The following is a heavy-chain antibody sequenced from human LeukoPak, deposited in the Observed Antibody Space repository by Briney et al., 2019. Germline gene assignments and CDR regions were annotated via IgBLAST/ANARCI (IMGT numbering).Heavy chain of an antibody. CDR2: INPNSGGT. D-gene: IGHD3-22*01. V-gene: IGHV1-2*02. J-gene: IGHJ4*02. CDR1: GYTFTGYY. CDR3: ARVGTGSGYYLY. Sequence: ASVKVSCKASGYTFTGYYMHWVRQAPGQGLEWMGWINPNSGGTNYAQKFQGRVTMTRDTSISTAYMGLSRLRSDDTAVYYCARVGTGSGYYLYWGQGTLVTVSS.